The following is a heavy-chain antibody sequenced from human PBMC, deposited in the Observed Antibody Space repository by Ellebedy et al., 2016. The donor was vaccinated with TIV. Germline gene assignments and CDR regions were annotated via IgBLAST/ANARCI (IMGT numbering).Heavy chain of an antibody. V-gene: IGHV4-39*01. CDR1: GGSISSSSHY. J-gene: IGHJ5*02. Sequence: SETLSLTCTVSGGSISSSSHYWGWIRQPPGKGLEWIGSIYYSGSTYYNPSLKSRVTISVDTSKSQFSLKLTSATAADTAVYYCARWFGELLYVRWFDPWGQGTLVTVSS. D-gene: IGHD3-10*01. CDR3: ARWFGELLYVRWFDP. CDR2: IYYSGST.